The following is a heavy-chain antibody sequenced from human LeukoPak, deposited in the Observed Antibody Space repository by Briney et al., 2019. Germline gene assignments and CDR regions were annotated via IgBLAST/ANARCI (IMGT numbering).Heavy chain of an antibody. Sequence: PSETLSLTCTVSGGSISSSSYYWGWIRQPPGKGLEWIGSIYYSGSTYYNPSLKSRVTISVDTSKNQFSLKLSSVTAADTAVYYCATRSSWYRSGGDYWGQGTLVTVSS. J-gene: IGHJ4*02. D-gene: IGHD6-13*01. V-gene: IGHV4-39*07. CDR1: GGSISSSSYY. CDR2: IYYSGST. CDR3: ATRSSWYRSGGDY.